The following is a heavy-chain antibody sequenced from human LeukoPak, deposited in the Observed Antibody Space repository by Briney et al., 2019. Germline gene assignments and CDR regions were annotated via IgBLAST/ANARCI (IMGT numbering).Heavy chain of an antibody. CDR2: IYPGDSDT. CDR1: GYSFTSYW. J-gene: IGHJ6*03. Sequence: GESPKISCKGSGYSFTSYWIGWVRQMPGKGLEWMGIIYPGDSDTRYSPSFQGQVTISADKSISTAYLQWSSLKASDTAMYYCARQAVPYYYYMDVWGKGTTVTVSS. D-gene: IGHD4-17*01. V-gene: IGHV5-51*01. CDR3: ARQAVPYYYYMDV.